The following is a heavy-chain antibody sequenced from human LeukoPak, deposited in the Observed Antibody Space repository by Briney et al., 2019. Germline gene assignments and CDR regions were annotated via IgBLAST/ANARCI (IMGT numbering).Heavy chain of an antibody. J-gene: IGHJ4*02. CDR2: IYYSGST. CDR1: GGSISSSSYY. CDR3: ARDWGVGATGY. V-gene: IGHV4-39*07. D-gene: IGHD1-26*01. Sequence: SETLPLTCTVSGGSISSSSYYWGWIRQPPGKGLEWIGSIYYSGSTYYNPSLKSRVTISVDTSKNQFSLKLSSVTAADTAVYYCARDWGVGATGYWGQGTLVTVSS.